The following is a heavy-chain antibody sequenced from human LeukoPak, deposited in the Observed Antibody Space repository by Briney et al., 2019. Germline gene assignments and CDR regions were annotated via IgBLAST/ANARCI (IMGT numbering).Heavy chain of an antibody. CDR2: IYYSGST. V-gene: IGHV4-38-2*02. Sequence: KTSETLSLTCTVSGYSISSGYYWGWIRQPPGKGLEWIGSIYYSGSTYYNPSLKSRVTISVDTSKNQFSLKLSSVTAADTAVYYCARLSGANSGWYFDYWGQGTLVTVSS. CDR3: ARLSGANSGWYFDY. CDR1: GYSISSGYY. J-gene: IGHJ4*02. D-gene: IGHD6-19*01.